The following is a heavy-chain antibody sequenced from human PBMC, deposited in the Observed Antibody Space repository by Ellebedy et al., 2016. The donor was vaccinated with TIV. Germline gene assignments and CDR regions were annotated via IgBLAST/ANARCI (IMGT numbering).Heavy chain of an antibody. V-gene: IGHV3-23*01. J-gene: IGHJ4*02. Sequence: GGSLRLSCAASRFTFSSYAMSWVRQAPGKGLEWVSGISGSGGTTYYADSVKGRFTISRGNSKNTLYLQMSSLRAEDTAVYYCARDVAGGMYYFDYWGQGTLVTVSS. CDR3: ARDVAGGMYYFDY. D-gene: IGHD6-19*01. CDR1: RFTFSSYA. CDR2: ISGSGGTT.